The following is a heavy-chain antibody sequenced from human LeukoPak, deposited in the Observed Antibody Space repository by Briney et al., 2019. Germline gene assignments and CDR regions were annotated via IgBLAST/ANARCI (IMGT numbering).Heavy chain of an antibody. CDR2: INPSGGST. CDR1: GYTFTSYY. D-gene: IGHD3-3*01. Sequence: ASVKVSCKASGYTFTSYYMHWVRQAPGQGLEWMGIINPSGGSTSYAQKFQGRVTMTRDMSTSTVYMELSSLRSEDTAVYYCARVNYDFWSGYHLNYYYYYYMDVWGKGTTVTVSS. V-gene: IGHV1-46*01. CDR3: ARVNYDFWSGYHLNYYYYYYMDV. J-gene: IGHJ6*03.